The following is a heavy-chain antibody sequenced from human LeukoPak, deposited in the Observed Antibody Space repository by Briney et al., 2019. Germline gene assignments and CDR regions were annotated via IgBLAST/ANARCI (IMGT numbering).Heavy chain of an antibody. Sequence: GGSLRLSCGSSGFTFSAYYISWIRQAPGQGLEWVSYISLTGDTIYYADSVKGRFTISRDNAKNSLYLQMNSLRAEDTAVYYCARGHYGLDVWGQGTTVTVSS. V-gene: IGHV3-11*01. J-gene: IGHJ6*02. CDR1: GFTFSAYY. CDR2: ISLTGDTI. CDR3: ARGHYGLDV.